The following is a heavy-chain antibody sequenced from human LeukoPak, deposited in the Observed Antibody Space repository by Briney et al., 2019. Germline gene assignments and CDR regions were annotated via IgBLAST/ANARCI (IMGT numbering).Heavy chain of an antibody. J-gene: IGHJ4*02. Sequence: GASVKVSCKASGYTFTSYGLSWVRQAPGQGLEWMGWISAYNGNTNYAQKLQGRVTMTTDTSTSTAYMELRSLRSDDTAVYYCARVPDDILTGYFDYWGQGTLVTVSS. CDR1: GYTFTSYG. CDR2: ISAYNGNT. CDR3: ARVPDDILTGYFDY. V-gene: IGHV1-18*01. D-gene: IGHD3-9*01.